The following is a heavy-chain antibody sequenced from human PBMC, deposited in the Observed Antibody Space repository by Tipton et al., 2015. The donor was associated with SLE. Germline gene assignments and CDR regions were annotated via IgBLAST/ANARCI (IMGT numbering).Heavy chain of an antibody. CDR2: IYYSGVT. J-gene: IGHJ4*02. CDR3: ARDQPPLD. V-gene: IGHV4-59*01. CDR1: GGSIGTDY. Sequence: TLSLTCTVSGGSIGTDYWSWIRQPPGKGLEWIGYIYYSGVTNYNPSLKSRVTISVDTSKNQFSLRLSSVTAADTAVYYCARDQPPLDWGQGTLVTVSS. D-gene: IGHD1-1*01.